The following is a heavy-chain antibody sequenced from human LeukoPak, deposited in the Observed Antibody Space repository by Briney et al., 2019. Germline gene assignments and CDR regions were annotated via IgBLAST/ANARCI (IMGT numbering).Heavy chain of an antibody. CDR1: GYSFTNYW. CDR3: ARLGDYDFWSASLDY. CDR2: ISPADSDT. D-gene: IGHD3-3*01. Sequence: GESLKISCQGSGYSFTNYWIGWVRQMPGKGLEWMGIISPADSDTKYSPSFQGQVTISADKSISSAYLQWSSLKASDTAMYYCARLGDYDFWSASLDYWGQGTLVTVSS. V-gene: IGHV5-51*01. J-gene: IGHJ4*02.